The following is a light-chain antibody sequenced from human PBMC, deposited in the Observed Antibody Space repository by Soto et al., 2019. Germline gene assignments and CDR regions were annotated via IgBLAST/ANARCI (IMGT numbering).Light chain of an antibody. Sequence: QLVLTQSPSASASLGASVKLTCTLSSGHSSYAIAWHQQQPEKGPRYLMKLNSDGSHSKGDGIPDRFSGSSSGAERYLTXXXLQSEDEADYYCQTWGTGIQVFGGGTKLTVL. CDR3: QTWGTGIQV. CDR1: SGHSSYA. J-gene: IGLJ3*02. V-gene: IGLV4-69*01. CDR2: LNSDGSH.